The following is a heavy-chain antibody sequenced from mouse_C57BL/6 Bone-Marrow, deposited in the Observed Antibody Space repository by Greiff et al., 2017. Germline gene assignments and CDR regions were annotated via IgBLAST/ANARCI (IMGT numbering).Heavy chain of an antibody. V-gene: IGHV1-59*01. Sequence: VQLQQPGAELVRPGTSVKLSCKASGYTFTSYWMHWVKQRPGQGLEWIGVIDPSDSYTTYNQKFKGKATLTVDTSSSTAYMQLSSLTSEDSAVYYCAREDDYDGYYAMDYGGQGNSVTVSS. J-gene: IGHJ4*01. CDR1: GYTFTSYW. CDR3: AREDDYDGYYAMDY. CDR2: IDPSDSYT. D-gene: IGHD2-4*01.